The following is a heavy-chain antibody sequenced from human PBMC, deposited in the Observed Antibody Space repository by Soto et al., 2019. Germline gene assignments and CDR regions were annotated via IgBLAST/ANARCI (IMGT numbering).Heavy chain of an antibody. Sequence: QVQLVESGGGVVQPGTSLRLSCAASGFTFKTHAMHWVRQAPGKGLEWMAVIAYDGNEKFYADSVKGRFTISRDKSKNALYLQINTLRNDDTAVYYCGKDVGDYVPYSYGVDVWGQGTTVTVSS. V-gene: IGHV3-30*18. J-gene: IGHJ6*02. CDR3: GKDVGDYVPYSYGVDV. CDR2: IAYDGNEK. D-gene: IGHD1-26*01. CDR1: GFTFKTHA.